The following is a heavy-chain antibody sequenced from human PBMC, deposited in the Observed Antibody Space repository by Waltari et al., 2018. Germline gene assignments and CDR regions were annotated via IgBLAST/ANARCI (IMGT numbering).Heavy chain of an antibody. CDR3: ARVPFYCTNGVCYYYFDY. CDR1: GGSISSGSYY. CDR2: IYTSGST. J-gene: IGHJ4*02. D-gene: IGHD2-8*01. V-gene: IGHV4-61*02. Sequence: QVQLQESGPGLVKPSQTLSLTCTVSGGSISSGSYYWSWIRQPAGTGLGWIGGIYTSGSTNNNPTPKSRVTIAVDTSKNQFSLKLSSVTAADTAVYYCARVPFYCTNGVCYYYFDYWGQGTLVTVSS.